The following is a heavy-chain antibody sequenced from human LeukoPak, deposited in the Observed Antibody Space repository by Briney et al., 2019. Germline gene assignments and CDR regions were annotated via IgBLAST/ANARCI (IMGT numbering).Heavy chain of an antibody. CDR1: GFTFSNYW. D-gene: IGHD2-8*01. J-gene: IGHJ6*02. CDR3: ARVYFYGMDV. V-gene: IGHV3-7*04. Sequence: GESLKISCAASGFTFSNYWMSWVRQAPGKGLEWVANIKEDGSEKYYVDSVKGRFTISRDNAKNSLYLQMNSLRAEDTAVYYCARVYFYGMDVWGQGTTVTVSS. CDR2: IKEDGSEK.